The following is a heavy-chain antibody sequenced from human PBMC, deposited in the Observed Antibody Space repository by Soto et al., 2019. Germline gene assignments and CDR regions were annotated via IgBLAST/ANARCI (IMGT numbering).Heavy chain of an antibody. Sequence: ASVKVSCKASGYPFTTYHLHWVRQAPGQGLEWMGIVYVTGTGTRSAQKFQGRLTMTRDRSTSTVYMELSSLRAEDTAVYYCARDTYYYDSSGYFNMVMGAFDIWGQGTMVTVSS. CDR3: ARDTYYYDSSGYFNMVMGAFDI. V-gene: IGHV1-46*01. CDR1: GYPFTTYH. CDR2: VYVTGTGT. J-gene: IGHJ3*02. D-gene: IGHD3-22*01.